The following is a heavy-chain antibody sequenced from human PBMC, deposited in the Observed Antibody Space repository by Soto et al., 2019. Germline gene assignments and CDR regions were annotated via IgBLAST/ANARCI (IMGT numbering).Heavy chain of an antibody. Sequence: SETLSLTCAVSGYSISSGYYWGWLRQPPGKGLEWIGYIYYSGSTYYNPSLKSRVTISVDTSKNQFSLKLSSVTAADTAVYYCARDKGGGSGPREEYHWFDPWGQGTLVTVSS. CDR3: ARDKGGGSGPREEYHWFDP. V-gene: IGHV4-38-2*02. D-gene: IGHD2-15*01. J-gene: IGHJ5*02. CDR2: IYYSGST. CDR1: GYSISSGYY.